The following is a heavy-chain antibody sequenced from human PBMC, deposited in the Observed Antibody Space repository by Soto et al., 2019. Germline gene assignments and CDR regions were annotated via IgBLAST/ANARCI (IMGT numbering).Heavy chain of an antibody. D-gene: IGHD3-10*01. Sequence: ASVKVSCKTSGYTFSSIGISWVRQAPGQGLEWMGWISPHKDDTYYAQRLQGRVTMTTDTSTSTAYMELRSLRSDDTALYFCARDLDGSGSYLPNYWGQGTLVTVSS. CDR2: ISPHKDDT. V-gene: IGHV1-18*01. CDR3: ARDLDGSGSYLPNY. J-gene: IGHJ4*02. CDR1: GYTFSSIG.